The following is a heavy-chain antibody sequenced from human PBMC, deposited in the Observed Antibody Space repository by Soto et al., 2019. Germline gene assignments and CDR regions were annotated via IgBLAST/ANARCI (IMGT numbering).Heavy chain of an antibody. Sequence: EVQLVESGGGLVKPGGSLRLSCAASGFTLSYYTMDWVRQAPGKGLEWVSSISSDSSHTYYADSVKGRFTISRDNAKNSLYLQMNSLRAEDTAVYYCAREVASQRLDHWGQGTLVTVSS. CDR3: AREVASQRLDH. CDR2: ISSDSSHT. CDR1: GFTLSYYT. V-gene: IGHV3-21*01. J-gene: IGHJ5*02.